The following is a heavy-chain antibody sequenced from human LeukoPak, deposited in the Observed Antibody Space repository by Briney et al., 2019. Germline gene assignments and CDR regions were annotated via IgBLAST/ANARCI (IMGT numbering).Heavy chain of an antibody. Sequence: SETLSLTCTVSGGSISSYYWSWIRQPPGKGLEWIGEINHSGSTNYNPSLKSRVTISVDTSKNQFSLKLSSVTAADTAVYYCARRLAPRISLSYFDLWGRGTLVTVSS. CDR3: ARRLAPRISLSYFDL. D-gene: IGHD3-16*02. V-gene: IGHV4-34*01. J-gene: IGHJ2*01. CDR1: GGSISSYY. CDR2: INHSGST.